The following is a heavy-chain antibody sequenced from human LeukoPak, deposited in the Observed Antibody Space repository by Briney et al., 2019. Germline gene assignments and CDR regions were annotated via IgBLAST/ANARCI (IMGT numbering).Heavy chain of an antibody. Sequence: SVKVSCKASGGTFSSYAISWVRQAPGQGLEWMGGIIPIFGTANYAQKFQGRVTITADESTSTAYMELSSLRSEDTAVYYCARQGPSNWYVDYWGQGTLVTVSS. D-gene: IGHD6-13*01. CDR1: GGTFSSYA. J-gene: IGHJ4*02. CDR3: ARQGPSNWYVDY. CDR2: IIPIFGTA. V-gene: IGHV1-69*13.